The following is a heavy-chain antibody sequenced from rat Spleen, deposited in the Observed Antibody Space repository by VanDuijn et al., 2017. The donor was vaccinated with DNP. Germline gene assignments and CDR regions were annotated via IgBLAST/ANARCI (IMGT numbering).Heavy chain of an antibody. CDR1: GYSITRSY. Sequence: EVQLQESGPGLVKPSQSLSLTCSVTGYSITRSYRWNWIRKFPGNKMEWIGHISYSGGTTYNPSLKSRIFITRDTSKNQFFLHLNSVSTEDTATYYCARWKIGPHYFDDWGQGVMVTVSS. V-gene: IGHV3-1*01. D-gene: IGHD1-5*01. J-gene: IGHJ2*01. CDR3: ARWKIGPHYFDD. CDR2: ISYSGGT.